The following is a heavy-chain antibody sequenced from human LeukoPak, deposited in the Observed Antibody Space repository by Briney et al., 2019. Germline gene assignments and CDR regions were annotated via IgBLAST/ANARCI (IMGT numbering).Heavy chain of an antibody. J-gene: IGHJ5*02. CDR1: AYSISNGFV. V-gene: IGHV4-38-2*02. CDR2: IYHSGTT. Sequence: SETLSLTCTVSAYSISNGFVWGWNRQPPGKGLEWIASIYHSGTTYYNPSLKSRVTMSVDTSKNQFSLRLSSVTAADTAVYYCTRLSHVAGAPKVSWFDPWGQGTLVTVSS. D-gene: IGHD1-26*01. CDR3: TRLSHVAGAPKVSWFDP.